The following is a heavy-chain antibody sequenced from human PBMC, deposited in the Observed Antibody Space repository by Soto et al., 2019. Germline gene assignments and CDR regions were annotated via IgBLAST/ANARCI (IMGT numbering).Heavy chain of an antibody. Sequence: PSETLSLTCTVSGFSIISYYWSWIRQPPGKGLEWIGYIYYSGSTNYNPSLKSRVTISVDTSKNQFSLKLSSVTAADTAVYYCAREVVWFGDQYPWVLDPWGQGTLVTVSS. CDR1: GFSIISYY. CDR2: IYYSGST. J-gene: IGHJ5*02. D-gene: IGHD3-10*01. CDR3: AREVVWFGDQYPWVLDP. V-gene: IGHV4-59*01.